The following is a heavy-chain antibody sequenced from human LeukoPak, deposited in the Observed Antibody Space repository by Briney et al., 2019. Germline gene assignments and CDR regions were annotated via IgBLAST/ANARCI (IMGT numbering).Heavy chain of an antibody. Sequence: GGSLRLSCAASGFTLSNYWIYWVRQVPGNGLVWVSRINSDGSRTSYADSVKGRFTISRDNAKNTLYLQMNTLRAEDTAVYYCARVVWFGESYYFDYWGQGTLVTVSS. D-gene: IGHD3-10*01. CDR3: ARVVWFGESYYFDY. CDR1: GFTLSNYW. CDR2: INSDGSRT. J-gene: IGHJ4*02. V-gene: IGHV3-74*01.